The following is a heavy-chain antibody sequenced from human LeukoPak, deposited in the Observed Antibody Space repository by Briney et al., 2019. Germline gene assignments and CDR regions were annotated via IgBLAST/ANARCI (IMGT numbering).Heavy chain of an antibody. J-gene: IGHJ4*02. V-gene: IGHV3-23*01. CDR3: AKEPYSYGLIDY. Sequence: PGGSLRLSCAASGFTFSSYGMSWVRQAPGKGLEWVSAISGSGGSTYYADSVKGRFTISRDNSKNTLYLQMNSLGAEDTAVYYCAKEPYSYGLIDYWGQGTLVTVSS. CDR1: GFTFSSYG. CDR2: ISGSGGST. D-gene: IGHD5-18*01.